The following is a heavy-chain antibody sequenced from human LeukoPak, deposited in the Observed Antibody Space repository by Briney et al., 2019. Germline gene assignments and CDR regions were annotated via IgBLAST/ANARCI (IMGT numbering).Heavy chain of an antibody. CDR1: GFTFSSYS. V-gene: IGHV3-21*01. Sequence: GGCLRLSCAASGFTFSSYSMNWVRQAPGKGLEWVSSISSSSSYIYYADSVQGRFTISRDNAKHSLYLQMNSLRPQDTAVNYYARAYVVVPAALDYWGPGTLVTVFS. CDR2: ISSSSSYI. D-gene: IGHD2-2*01. CDR3: ARAYVVVPAALDY. J-gene: IGHJ4*02.